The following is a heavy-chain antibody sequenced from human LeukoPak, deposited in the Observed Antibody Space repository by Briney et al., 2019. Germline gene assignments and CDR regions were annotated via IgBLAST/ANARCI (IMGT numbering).Heavy chain of an antibody. CDR1: GFTFSSYS. Sequence: GGSLRLSCAASGFTFSSYSMNWVRQAPGKGLEWVSSISSSSSYIYYADSVKGRFTISRDNAKNSLYLQMNSLRAEDTAVYYCARDPIGAAYSSSWYPTAFDYWGQGTLVTVSS. CDR3: ARDPIGAAYSSSWYPTAFDY. V-gene: IGHV3-21*01. CDR2: ISSSSSYI. D-gene: IGHD6-13*01. J-gene: IGHJ4*02.